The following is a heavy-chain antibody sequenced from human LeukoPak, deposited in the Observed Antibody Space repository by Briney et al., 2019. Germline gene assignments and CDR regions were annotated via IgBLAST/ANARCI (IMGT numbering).Heavy chain of an antibody. CDR2: LNYNGGNT. V-gene: IGHV3-23*01. J-gene: IGHJ4*02. CDR1: GFTFSTYA. D-gene: IGHD5-18*01. Sequence: GGSLRLSCAASGFTFSTYAMTWLRQAPGKGLEWVSALNYNGGNTYYADSVKGRFTISRDNSKNMLYLQMNSLRAEDTAIYYCAQISVDTCRNRWADFDSWGQGILVTVSS. CDR3: AQISVDTCRNRWADFDS.